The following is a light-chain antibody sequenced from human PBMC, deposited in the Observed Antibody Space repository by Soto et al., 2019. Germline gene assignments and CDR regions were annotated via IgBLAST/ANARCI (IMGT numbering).Light chain of an antibody. CDR1: SSDVGTYDY. CDR2: GVT. J-gene: IGLJ1*01. V-gene: IGLV2-8*01. Sequence: QSALTQPPSASGSPGQSVTFSCTGTSSDVGTYDYVSWYQQYPGKAPKLLTYGVTRRPSGVPDRFSGSKSGNTAALTVSGLQAEDEAYYYCSSYAGRSMYVFGTGTKVTVL. CDR3: SSYAGRSMYV.